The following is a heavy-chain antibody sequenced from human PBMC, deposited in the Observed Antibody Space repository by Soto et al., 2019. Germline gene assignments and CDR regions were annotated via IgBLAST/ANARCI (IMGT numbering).Heavy chain of an antibody. J-gene: IGHJ4*02. CDR1: GFSLSTTGVA. D-gene: IGHD4-17*01. V-gene: IGHV2-5*02. CDR2: IYWDDDK. CDR3: AHNTVPTYDY. Sequence: QITLKESGPTLVKPTQTLTLTCTFSGFSLSTTGVAVGWIRQPPGKALEWLALIYWDDDKRYSPSLKSRLTILXDTSKHQVVLTMTNMDPVDTATYYCAHNTVPTYDYWGQGTLVPVSS.